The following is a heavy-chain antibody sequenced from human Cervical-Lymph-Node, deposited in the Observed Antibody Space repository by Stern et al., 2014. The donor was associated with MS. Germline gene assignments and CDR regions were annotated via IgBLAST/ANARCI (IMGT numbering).Heavy chain of an antibody. V-gene: IGHV4-30-4*01. D-gene: IGHD2-2*01. Sequence: VQLQESGPGLVKPSQTLSLTCTVSGGSISSGDYYWSWIRQHPGKGLEWIGYIYYSGSTYYNPSLKSRVTISVDTSKNQFSLKLSSVTAADTAVYYCASANCSSTSCPNWFDPWGQGTLVTVSS. CDR1: GGSISSGDYY. J-gene: IGHJ5*02. CDR3: ASANCSSTSCPNWFDP. CDR2: IYYSGST.